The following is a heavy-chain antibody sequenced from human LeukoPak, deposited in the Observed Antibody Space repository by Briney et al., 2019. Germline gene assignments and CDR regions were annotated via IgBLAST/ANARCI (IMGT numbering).Heavy chain of an antibody. CDR1: GGSMSHH. V-gene: IGHV4-59*11. J-gene: IGHJ3*01. D-gene: IGHD5-24*01. Sequence: SETLSLTCTVSGGSMSHHWSWIRQSPGKGLEWIGYISHTASTNYNPSLKSRVTLSIDTSKSQLSFQLTSVTAADTAVYYCAREKSPERKTWLQLGAFDVWGQGTAVTVSS. CDR2: ISHTAST. CDR3: AREKSPERKTWLQLGAFDV.